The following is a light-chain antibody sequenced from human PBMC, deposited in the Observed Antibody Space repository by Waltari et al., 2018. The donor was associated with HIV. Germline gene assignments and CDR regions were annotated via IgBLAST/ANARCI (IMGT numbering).Light chain of an antibody. CDR3: TAWDDGLSDPV. Sequence: QSVLTQPPSASGTPGQRVTISCSGSSSNIGSNTVNWYQQLPGPATKLLIYRKNQRPSGVPDGFSCSKSGTSASLAISGLQSEDEADYYCTAWDDGLSDPVFGGGTKLTVL. CDR1: SSNIGSNT. J-gene: IGLJ3*02. CDR2: RKN. V-gene: IGLV1-44*01.